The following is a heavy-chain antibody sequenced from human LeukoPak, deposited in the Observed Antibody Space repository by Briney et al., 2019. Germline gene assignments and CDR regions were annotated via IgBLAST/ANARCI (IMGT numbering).Heavy chain of an antibody. CDR1: GFTFSSYS. Sequence: GGSLRLSCAASGFTFSSYSMNWVRQAAGKGLEWVSSISSSSSYIYYADSVKGRFTISRDNAKNSLYLQMNSLRAEDTAVYYCARDHGGNGFDYWGQGTLVTVSS. D-gene: IGHD4-23*01. CDR2: ISSSSSYI. CDR3: ARDHGGNGFDY. J-gene: IGHJ4*02. V-gene: IGHV3-21*01.